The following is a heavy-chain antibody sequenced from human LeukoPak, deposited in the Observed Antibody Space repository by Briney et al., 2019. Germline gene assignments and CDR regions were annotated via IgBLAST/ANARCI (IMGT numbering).Heavy chain of an antibody. CDR2: ISSSSYTI. CDR3: AREAVPADHYYYYYMDV. V-gene: IGHV3-48*01. D-gene: IGHD2-2*01. Sequence: PGGSLRLSCAASGFTFSSYNINWVRQAPGKGLEWVSYISSSSYTIYYADSVKGRFTISRDNAKNSLYLQMNSLRAEDTAVYYCAREAVPADHYYYYYMDVWGKGTTVTVSS. J-gene: IGHJ6*03. CDR1: GFTFSSYN.